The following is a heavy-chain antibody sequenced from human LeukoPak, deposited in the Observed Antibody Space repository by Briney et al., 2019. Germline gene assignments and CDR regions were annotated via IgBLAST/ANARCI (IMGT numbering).Heavy chain of an antibody. D-gene: IGHD3-22*01. Sequence: KSGGSLRLSCAASGFTFSDYYMSWIRQAPGKGLEWVSYISSSGSTIYYADSVKGRFTISRDNAKNSLYLQMNSLRAEDTAVYYCARVLHKRNYDSTVSYGYWGQGTLVTVSS. J-gene: IGHJ4*02. V-gene: IGHV3-11*04. CDR2: ISSSGSTI. CDR1: GFTFSDYY. CDR3: ARVLHKRNYDSTVSYGY.